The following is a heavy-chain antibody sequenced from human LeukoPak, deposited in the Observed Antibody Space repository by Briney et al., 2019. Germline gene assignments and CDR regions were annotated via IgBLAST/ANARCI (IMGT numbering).Heavy chain of an antibody. CDR1: GVSSYG. CDR2: IWYDESNK. D-gene: IGHD6-13*01. CDR3: ARDGFSSSWYGRALDY. J-gene: IGHJ4*02. V-gene: IGHV3-33*01. Sequence: PGRSLRLSCAASGVSSYGMHWVRQAPGKGLEWVAVIWYDESNKYYADSVKGRFTISRDNSRNTLYLQMNSLRAEDTAVYYCARDGFSSSWYGRALDYWGQGTLVTVSS.